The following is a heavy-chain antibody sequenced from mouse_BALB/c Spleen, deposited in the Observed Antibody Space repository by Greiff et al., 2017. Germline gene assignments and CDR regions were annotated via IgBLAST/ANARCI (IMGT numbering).Heavy chain of an antibody. CDR1: GYTFTDYA. V-gene: IGHV1S137*01. CDR3: ARTVVARDYAMDY. CDR2: ISTYYGDA. J-gene: IGHJ4*01. Sequence: QVQLQQSGAELVRPGVSVKISCKGSGYTFTDYAMHWVKQSHAKSLEWIGVISTYYGDASYNQKFKGKATMTVDKSSSTAYMELARLTSEDSAIYYCARTVVARDYAMDYWGQGTSVTVSS. D-gene: IGHD1-1*01.